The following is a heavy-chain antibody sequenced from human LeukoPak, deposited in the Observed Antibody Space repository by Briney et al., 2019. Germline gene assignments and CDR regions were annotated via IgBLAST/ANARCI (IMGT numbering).Heavy chain of an antibody. D-gene: IGHD2-2*01. Sequence: SETLSLTCAVYGGSFSGYYWSWIRQPPGKGLEWIGEINHSGSTNYNPSLKSRVTISVDTSKNQFSLKLSSVTAADTAVYYCARGLPYCSSTSCYPYPFDPWGQGTLVTVSS. J-gene: IGHJ5*02. V-gene: IGHV4-34*01. CDR3: ARGLPYCSSTSCYPYPFDP. CDR2: INHSGST. CDR1: GGSFSGYY.